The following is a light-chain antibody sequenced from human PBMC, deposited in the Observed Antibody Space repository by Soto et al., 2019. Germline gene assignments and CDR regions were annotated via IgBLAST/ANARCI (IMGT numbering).Light chain of an antibody. J-gene: IGKJ3*01. CDR3: QQSYSAPLT. Sequence: DIQLTQSPSSLSASVGDRVIITCRASENIGNYLNWYQQIPGRAPKPLVLSASRLQSGVPSRFSGSGSVTDYTLTLTSLQTEDFATYYCQQSYSAPLTFGPGTTVDFK. CDR1: ENIGNY. V-gene: IGKV1-39*01. CDR2: SAS.